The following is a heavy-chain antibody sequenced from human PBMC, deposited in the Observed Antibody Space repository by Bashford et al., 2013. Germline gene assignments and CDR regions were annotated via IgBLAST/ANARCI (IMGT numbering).Heavy chain of an antibody. V-gene: IGHV1-2*02. Sequence: WVRQAPGQGLEWMGWINPNSGGTKYAQNFQGRVTMTRDTSISTAYMDLGRLTSDDTAVYFCARDGPVVGVWNAFDVWGQGTVVTVSS. CDR2: INPNSGGT. J-gene: IGHJ3*01. CDR3: ARDGPVVGVWNAFDV. D-gene: IGHD1-26*01.